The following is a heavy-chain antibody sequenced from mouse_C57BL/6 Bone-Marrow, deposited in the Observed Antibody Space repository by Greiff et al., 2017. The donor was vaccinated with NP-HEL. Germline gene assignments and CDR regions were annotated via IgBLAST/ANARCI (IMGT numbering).Heavy chain of an antibody. CDR3: ASWMVARGWLAY. CDR2: IYPRGGNT. V-gene: IGHV1-81*01. J-gene: IGHJ3*01. CDR1: GYTFTSYG. D-gene: IGHD2-2*01. Sequence: QVQLQQSGAELVRPGASVKLSCKASGYTFTSYGMSWVKQRTGQGLEWIGEIYPRGGNTYYNEKFKGKATLTADNSSSTAYLELSSLTSEDSAVLFGASWMVARGWLAYWGQGTRVTVSA.